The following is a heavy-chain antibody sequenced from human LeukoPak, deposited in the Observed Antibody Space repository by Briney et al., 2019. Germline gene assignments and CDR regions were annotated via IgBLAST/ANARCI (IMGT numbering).Heavy chain of an antibody. Sequence: SETLSLTCTVSGGSISRYYWSWIRQPPGKGLEWIAYIYYTGIAYYNPSLKSRVTISVDTSKNQFSLKLNSVTAADTALYYCARRDYGSKFDYWGEGTLVTVSS. CDR3: ARRDYGSKFDY. CDR1: GGSISRYY. V-gene: IGHV4-59*08. J-gene: IGHJ4*02. CDR2: IYYTGIA. D-gene: IGHD4-17*01.